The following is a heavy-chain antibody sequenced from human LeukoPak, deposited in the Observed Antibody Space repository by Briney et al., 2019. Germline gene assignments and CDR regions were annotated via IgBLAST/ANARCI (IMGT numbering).Heavy chain of an antibody. J-gene: IGHJ6*02. CDR3: ARDSSSWFYYYYGMDV. Sequence: GASVKVSCKASGYIFTNFGVSWVRQAPGQGLEWMGWIIAYNGNPNYAQKFHGRVTMTTDTSTSTAYMEMRSLRSDDTAVYYCARDSSSWFYYYYGMDVWGQGTTVTVSS. CDR2: IIAYNGNP. D-gene: IGHD6-13*01. CDR1: GYIFTNFG. V-gene: IGHV1-18*01.